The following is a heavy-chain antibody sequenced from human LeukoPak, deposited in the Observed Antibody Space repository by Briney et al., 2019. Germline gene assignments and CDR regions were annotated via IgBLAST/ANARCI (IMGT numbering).Heavy chain of an antibody. Sequence: SETLSLTCTVSGGSISTYYWSWIRQPPGKGLEWIGYVYYSGSANYNPSLNSRVTISVDTSKNQFSLNLTSVTAADTAVHYCARGGWYYFDYCGQGTPVTVSS. CDR1: GGSISTYY. CDR3: ARGGWYYFDY. V-gene: IGHV4-59*01. J-gene: IGHJ4*02. CDR2: VYYSGSA. D-gene: IGHD6-19*01.